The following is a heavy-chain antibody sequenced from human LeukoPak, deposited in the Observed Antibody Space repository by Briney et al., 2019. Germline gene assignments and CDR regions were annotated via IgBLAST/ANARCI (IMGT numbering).Heavy chain of an antibody. J-gene: IGHJ4*02. CDR1: GFTFSSYG. V-gene: IGHV3-23*01. CDR3: AKKDYYDSSGYFDY. Sequence: PGGSLRLSCAASGFTFSSYGMSWVRQAPGKGLEWVSAISGSGGSTYYADSVKGRFTISRDNSKNTLYLQMNSLRAEDTAVYYCAKKDYYDSSGYFDYWGQGTLVTVSS. D-gene: IGHD3-22*01. CDR2: ISGSGGST.